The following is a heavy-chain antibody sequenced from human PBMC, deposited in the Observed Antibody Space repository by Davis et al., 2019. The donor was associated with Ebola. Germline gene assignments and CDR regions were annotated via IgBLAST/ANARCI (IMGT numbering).Heavy chain of an antibody. J-gene: IGHJ6*02. CDR2: INHSGST. CDR1: GGSFSGYY. Sequence: SETLSLTCAVYGGSFSGYYWSWIRQPPGKGLEWIGEINHSGSTNYNPSLKSRVTISVDTSKNQFSLKLSSVTAADTAVYYCARHRISSGWYLYYYGMDVWGQGTTVTVSS. CDR3: ARHRISSGWYLYYYGMDV. D-gene: IGHD6-19*01. V-gene: IGHV4-34*01.